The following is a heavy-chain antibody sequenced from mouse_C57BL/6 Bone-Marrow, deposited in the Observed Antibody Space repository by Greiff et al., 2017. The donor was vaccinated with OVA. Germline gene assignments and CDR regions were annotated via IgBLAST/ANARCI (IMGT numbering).Heavy chain of an antibody. J-gene: IGHJ2*01. D-gene: IGHD1-1*01. CDR2: ISDGGSYT. CDR1: GFTFSSYA. V-gene: IGHV5-4*01. CDR3: ARDLRYYGPDY. Sequence: EVKVEESGGGLVKPGGSLKLSCAASGFTFSSYAMSWVRQTPEKRLEWVATISDGGSYTYYPDNVKGRFTISRDNAKNNLYLQMSHLKSEDTAMYYCARDLRYYGPDYWGQGTTLTVSS.